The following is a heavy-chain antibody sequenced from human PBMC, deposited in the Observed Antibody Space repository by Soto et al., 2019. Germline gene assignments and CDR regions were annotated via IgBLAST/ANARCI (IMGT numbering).Heavy chain of an antibody. Sequence: QVELVQSGAEVKNPGASVTVSCKASGEFFTTYGISWVRQAPGQGLEWMGWISTYSTNTNYAPKFQGRLLLTADTATTTGHMERRSVRPDDTAVYYCARWAGRVCDYSGPFDYWGQATLVTVSP. CDR2: ISTYSTNT. J-gene: IGHJ4*02. CDR1: GEFFTTYG. CDR3: ARWAGRVCDYSGPFDY. V-gene: IGHV1-18*04. D-gene: IGHD4-4*01.